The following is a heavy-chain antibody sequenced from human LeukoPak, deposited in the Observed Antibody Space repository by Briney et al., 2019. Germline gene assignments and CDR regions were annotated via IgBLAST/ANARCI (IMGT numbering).Heavy chain of an antibody. V-gene: IGHV1-8*01. Sequence: AASVKVSCKASGYTFTSYDINGVRQATGQGLEWMGWMNPNSGNTGYAQKFQGRVTMTRNTSLSTAYMELSSLRSKDPAVYYCARYSSSSTPDFDPWGQGTLVTVSS. D-gene: IGHD6-6*01. CDR3: ARYSSSSTPDFDP. CDR2: MNPNSGNT. J-gene: IGHJ5*02. CDR1: GYTFTSYD.